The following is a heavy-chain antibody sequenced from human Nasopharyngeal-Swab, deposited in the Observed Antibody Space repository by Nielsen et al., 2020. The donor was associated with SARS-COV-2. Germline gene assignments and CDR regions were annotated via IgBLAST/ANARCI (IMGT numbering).Heavy chain of an antibody. D-gene: IGHD3-9*01. J-gene: IGHJ5*02. Sequence: GGSLRLSCAASGFTFSSYSMNWVRQAPGKGLEWVSYISSSSTIYYADSVKGRFTISRDNAKNSLYLQMNSLRDEDTAVYYCARDGLTCYDILTGYSWFDPWGQGTLVTVSS. CDR2: ISSSSTI. CDR1: GFTFSSYS. V-gene: IGHV3-48*02. CDR3: ARDGLTCYDILTGYSWFDP.